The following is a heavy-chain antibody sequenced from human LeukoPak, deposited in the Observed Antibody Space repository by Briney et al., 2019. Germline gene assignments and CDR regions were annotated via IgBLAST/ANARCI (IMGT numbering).Heavy chain of an antibody. CDR2: INPNSGGT. CDR3: AREGRSGSQEGHFDY. J-gene: IGHJ4*02. V-gene: IGHV1-2*02. CDR1: GYTFTGYY. Sequence: GASVKVSCKASGYTFTGYYMHWVRQAPGQGLERMGWINPNSGGTNYAQKFQGRVTMTRDTSISTAYMELSRLRSDDTAVYYCAREGRSGSQEGHFDYWGQGTLVTVSS. D-gene: IGHD6-19*01.